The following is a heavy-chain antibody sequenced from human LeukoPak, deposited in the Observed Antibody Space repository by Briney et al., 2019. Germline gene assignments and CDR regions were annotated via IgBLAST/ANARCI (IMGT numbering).Heavy chain of an antibody. CDR2: INNVASHI. V-gene: IGHV3-21*04. CDR1: GFSISSSA. D-gene: IGHD1-14*01. Sequence: PGGSLRLSCAASGFSISSSAMNWVRQAPGKGLEWVSSINNVASHIYYAGSVRGRFTISRDNAKNSLYLQMNSLRAEDTALYYCAKDRRNDFDYWGQGTLVTVSS. J-gene: IGHJ4*02. CDR3: AKDRRNDFDY.